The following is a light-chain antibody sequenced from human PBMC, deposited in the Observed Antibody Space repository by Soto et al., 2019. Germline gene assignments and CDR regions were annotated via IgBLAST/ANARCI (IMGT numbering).Light chain of an antibody. J-gene: IGLJ3*02. V-gene: IGLV2-14*03. CDR3: SSFTDTGTVM. CDR2: DVS. Sequence: QSVLTQPASVSGSPGQSFTISCTGTSSDVGAYHSVSWYQQHPGKAPKLIIFDVSNRPSGVSNRFSGSKSGNTASLTIAGLQDEDEADYYCSSFTDTGTVMFGGGTQLTVL. CDR1: SSDVGAYHS.